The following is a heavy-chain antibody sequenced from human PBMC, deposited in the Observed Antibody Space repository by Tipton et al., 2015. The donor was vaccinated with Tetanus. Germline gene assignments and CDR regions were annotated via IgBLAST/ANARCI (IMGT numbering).Heavy chain of an antibody. CDR2: IYYSGST. D-gene: IGHD3-10*01. CDR3: ARPEASGRARGFDI. CDR1: GGSISTRNYF. V-gene: IGHV4-39*01. J-gene: IGHJ3*02. Sequence: LRLSCTVSGGSISTRNYFWGWIRQAPGKGLEWIGNIYYSGSTDYNPSLKSRVAISVDTSKNQFSLTSVTASDTAVYYCARPEASGRARGFDIWGQGTKVTVSP.